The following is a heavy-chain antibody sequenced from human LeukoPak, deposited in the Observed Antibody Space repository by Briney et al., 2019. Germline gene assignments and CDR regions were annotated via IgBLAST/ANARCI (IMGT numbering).Heavy chain of an antibody. V-gene: IGHV3-30*02. Sequence: GGSLRLSCAASGFTFSSYGMHWVRQAPGKGLEWVAFIRYDGSNKYYADSVKGRFTISRDNAKKTLYLQMSSLRAEDTAVYYCAKDHCSSPSCVFFYHWGQGTLVTVSS. J-gene: IGHJ4*02. CDR1: GFTFSSYG. CDR2: IRYDGSNK. CDR3: AKDHCSSPSCVFFYH. D-gene: IGHD2-2*01.